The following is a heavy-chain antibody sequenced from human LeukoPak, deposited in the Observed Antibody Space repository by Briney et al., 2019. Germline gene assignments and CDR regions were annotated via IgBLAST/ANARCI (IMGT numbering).Heavy chain of an antibody. J-gene: IGHJ4*02. D-gene: IGHD1-26*01. CDR3: ARVLMGGATEVDY. CDR1: GFTFSSYS. Sequence: GGSLRLPCAASGFTFSSYSMNWVRQAPGKGLEWVSSISSSSSYIYYADSVKGRFTISRDNAKNSLYLQMNSLRAEDTAVYYCARVLMGGATEVDYWGQGTLVTVSS. V-gene: IGHV3-21*01. CDR2: ISSSSSYI.